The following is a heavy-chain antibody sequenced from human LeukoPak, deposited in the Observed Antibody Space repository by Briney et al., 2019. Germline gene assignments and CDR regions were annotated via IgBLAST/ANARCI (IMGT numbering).Heavy chain of an antibody. CDR1: GFSFDDYG. J-gene: IGHJ4*02. CDR3: ARDRSYGAFDY. D-gene: IGHD5-18*01. V-gene: IGHV3-20*04. CDR2: INWSGAGT. Sequence: GGSLRLSCATSGFSFDDYGMSWVRRAPGKGPEWVSGINWSGAGTGYADSVKGRLTISRDNAKKSLYLQMNSLTAEDTALYYCARDRSYGAFDYWGQGALVTVSS.